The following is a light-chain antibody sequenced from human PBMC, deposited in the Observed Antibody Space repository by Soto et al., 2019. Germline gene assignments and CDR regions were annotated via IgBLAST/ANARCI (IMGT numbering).Light chain of an antibody. CDR3: MQALQTPL. CDR1: QSLLHSNGYNY. Sequence: DIVMTQSPLSLPVTPGEPASISCRSSQSLLHSNGYNYLDWYLQKPGQSPQLLIYLGSNRASGVPDRFSGSGSGKDFTLKISRVEAEDVGVYYCMQALQTPLFGQGTRLDIK. J-gene: IGKJ5*01. CDR2: LGS. V-gene: IGKV2-28*01.